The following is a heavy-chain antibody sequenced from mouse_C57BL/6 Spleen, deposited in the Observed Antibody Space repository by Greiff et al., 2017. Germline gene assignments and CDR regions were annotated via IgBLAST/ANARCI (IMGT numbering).Heavy chain of an antibody. CDR3: ARRNDYLYYFDY. D-gene: IGHD2-4*01. J-gene: IGHJ2*01. Sequence: QVQLQQPGAELVKPGASVKLSCKASGYTFTSYWMQWVKQRPGQGLEWIGEIDPSDSYTNYNQKFKGKATLTVDTSSSTAYMQLSSLTSEDSAVYYCARRNDYLYYFDYWGQGTTLTVSS. V-gene: IGHV1-50*01. CDR2: IDPSDSYT. CDR1: GYTFTSYW.